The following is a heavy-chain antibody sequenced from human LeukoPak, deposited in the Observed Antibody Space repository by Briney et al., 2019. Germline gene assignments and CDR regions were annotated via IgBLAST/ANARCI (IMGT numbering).Heavy chain of an antibody. Sequence: GGSLRLSCAASGFTFSSYAMHWVRQAPGKGLEWVAVISYDGSNKYYADSVKGRFTISRDNSKNTLYLQMNSLRAEDTAVYYCAGDYYDSSGYYSWGQGTLVTVSS. D-gene: IGHD3-22*01. J-gene: IGHJ4*02. V-gene: IGHV3-30*04. CDR2: ISYDGSNK. CDR3: AGDYYDSSGYYS. CDR1: GFTFSSYA.